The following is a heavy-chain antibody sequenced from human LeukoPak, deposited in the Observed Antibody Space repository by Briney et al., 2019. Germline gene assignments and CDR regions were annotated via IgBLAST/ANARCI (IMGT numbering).Heavy chain of an antibody. CDR3: ARQTGSGLFILP. J-gene: IGHJ4*02. Sequence: PSETLSLTCTVSGVSISSSYSYWGWIRQPPGMGLEWVGSIYYTGNTYYNASLKSQVSISIDTSKNQFSLKLTSVTAADTAVYYCARQTGSGLFILPGGQGTLVTVSS. V-gene: IGHV4-39*01. D-gene: IGHD3/OR15-3a*01. CDR1: GVSISSSYSY. CDR2: IYYTGNT.